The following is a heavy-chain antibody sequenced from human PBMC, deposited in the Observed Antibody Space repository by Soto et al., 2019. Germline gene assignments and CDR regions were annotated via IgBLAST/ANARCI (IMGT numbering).Heavy chain of an antibody. CDR1: GGSFSGYY. J-gene: IGHJ3*02. CDR2: INHSGST. CDR3: ARRVDHYDSSGDANDI. D-gene: IGHD3-22*01. Sequence: SETLSLTCAVYGGSFSGYYWSWIRQPPGKGLEWIGEINHSGSTSYNPSLKSRVTMSVDTSKNEFSLKLTSVTAADTAVYYCARRVDHYDSSGDANDIWGQGTMVTVSS. V-gene: IGHV4-34*01.